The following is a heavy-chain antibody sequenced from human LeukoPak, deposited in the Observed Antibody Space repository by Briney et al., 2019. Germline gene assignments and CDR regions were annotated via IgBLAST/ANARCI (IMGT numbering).Heavy chain of an antibody. CDR3: ARLGLKTTGTIY. CDR2: IYYEGRT. CDR1: GGSISSSGYY. D-gene: IGHD1-14*01. V-gene: IGHV4-39*01. Sequence: PSDTLSLRCTVSGGSISSSGYYWGWIRQPPGKRLDWIASIYYEGRTLYNPSLKSRVTISIDTSASQFSLRLTSMTAPDTAVYYCARLGLKTTGTIYWGQGILVTVSS. J-gene: IGHJ4*02.